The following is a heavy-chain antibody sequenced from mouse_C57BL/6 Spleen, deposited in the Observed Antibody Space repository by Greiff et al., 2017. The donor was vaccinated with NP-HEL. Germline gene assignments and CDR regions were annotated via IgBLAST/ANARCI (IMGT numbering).Heavy chain of an antibody. V-gene: IGHV1-64*01. CDR1: GYTFTSYW. CDR3: AKGPSSYGCFDY. Sequence: QVQLQQPGAELVKPGASVKLSCKASGYTFTSYWMHWVKQRPGQGLEWIGMIHPNSGSTNYNEKFKSKATLTVDKSSSTAYMQLSSLTSEDSAVYYCAKGPSSYGCFDYWGQGTTLTVSS. J-gene: IGHJ2*01. D-gene: IGHD1-1*01. CDR2: IHPNSGST.